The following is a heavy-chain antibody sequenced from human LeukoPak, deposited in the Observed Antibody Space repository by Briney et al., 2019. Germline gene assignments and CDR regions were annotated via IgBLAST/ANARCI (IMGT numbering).Heavy chain of an antibody. D-gene: IGHD1-26*01. CDR2: IYSGGST. Sequence: WGSLTLSCAASGFTVSSNYMSWVRQAPGKGLEWVSIIYSGGSTFYADSVKGRFTISGDNSKNTLYLQMNSLRAEDTAVYYCARGGSYLSAFDVWGQGTMVTVSS. CDR3: ARGGSYLSAFDV. V-gene: IGHV3-53*01. J-gene: IGHJ3*01. CDR1: GFTVSSNY.